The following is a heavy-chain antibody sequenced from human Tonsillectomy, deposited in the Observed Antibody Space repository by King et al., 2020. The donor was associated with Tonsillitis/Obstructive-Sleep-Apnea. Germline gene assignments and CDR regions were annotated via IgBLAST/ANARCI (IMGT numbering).Heavy chain of an antibody. CDR3: ARGPLADPADRRWFDP. J-gene: IGHJ5*02. CDR2: INTNTGNP. Sequence: VQLVESGSELKKPGASVKVSCKASGYTFTNYAMNWVRQAPGQGLEWMGWINTNTGNPTYAQGFTGRFVFSLDTSVSTAYLQISSLKAEDTAVFYCARGPLADPADRRWFDPWGQGTLVTVSS. CDR1: GYTFTNYA. V-gene: IGHV7-4-1*02. D-gene: IGHD2-2*01.